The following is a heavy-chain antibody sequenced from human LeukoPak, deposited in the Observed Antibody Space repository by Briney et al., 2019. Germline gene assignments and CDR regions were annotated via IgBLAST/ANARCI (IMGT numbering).Heavy chain of an antibody. V-gene: IGHV4-4*07. Sequence: SETLSLTCTVSGGSISNFYWSWIRQPAGKGLEWIGRIFTRGSTNYNPSLKSRVTISVDTSKNQFSVKLNSVTAADTAVYYCARGRYGSGSYFFDYWGQGTLVTVSS. CDR1: GGSISNFY. CDR3: ARGRYGSGSYFFDY. D-gene: IGHD3-10*01. J-gene: IGHJ4*02. CDR2: IFTRGST.